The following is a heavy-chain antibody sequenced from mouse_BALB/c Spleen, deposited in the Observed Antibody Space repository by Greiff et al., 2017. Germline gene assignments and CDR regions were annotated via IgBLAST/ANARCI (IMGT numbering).Heavy chain of an antibody. CDR3: TRDRYDVLYYAMDY. D-gene: IGHD2-14*01. CDR2: INPGSGGT. J-gene: IGHJ4*01. V-gene: IGHV1-54*01. CDR1: GYAFTNYL. Sequence: VQLQQSGAELVRPGTSVKVSCKASGYAFTNYLIEWVKQRPGQGLEWIGVINPGSGGTNYNEKFKGKATLTADKSSSTAYMQLSSLTSEDSAVYYCTRDRYDVLYYAMDYWGQGTSVTVSS.